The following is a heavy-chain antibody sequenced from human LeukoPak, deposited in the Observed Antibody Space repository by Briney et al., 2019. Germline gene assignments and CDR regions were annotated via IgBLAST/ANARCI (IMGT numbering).Heavy chain of an antibody. CDR1: GYTFTGYY. CDR2: INPNSGGT. J-gene: IGHJ3*02. CDR3: ARDPGIAVAGDAFDI. Sequence: ASVKVSCKASGYTFTGYYMHWVRQAPGQGLEWMGWINPNSGGTNYAQKFQGRVTMTRDTSISTAYMELSRLGSDDTAVYYCARDPGIAVAGDAFDIWGQGTMVTVSS. D-gene: IGHD6-19*01. V-gene: IGHV1-2*02.